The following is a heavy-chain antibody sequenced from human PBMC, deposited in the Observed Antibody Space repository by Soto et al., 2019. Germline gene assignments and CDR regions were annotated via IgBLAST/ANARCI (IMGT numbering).Heavy chain of an antibody. CDR1: GFTFSDYY. CDR2: ISSSGSTI. V-gene: IGHV3-11*01. Sequence: QVQLVESGGGLVKPGGSLRLSCAASGFTFSDYYMSWIRQAPGKGLEWVSYISSSGSTIYYVDSVKGRFTISRDNAKNLLDLQMNSLRAEDTAVYYCARGSGSYYYYYYGMDVWGQGTTVTVSS. J-gene: IGHJ6*02. CDR3: ARGSGSYYYYYYGMDV. D-gene: IGHD1-26*01.